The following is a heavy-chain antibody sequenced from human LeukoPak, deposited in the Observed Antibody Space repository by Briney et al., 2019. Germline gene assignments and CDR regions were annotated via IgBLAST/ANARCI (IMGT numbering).Heavy chain of an antibody. V-gene: IGHV3-7*04. Sequence: GGSLRLSCEGSGFTFSNYWMGWVRQAPGKGLQWVANIKTDGSEKYYVDSVKGRFTISRDNAKNSLYLQMNSLRVEDTAVYYCARGFYCSSTSCSTGFDYWGQGTLVTVSS. CDR1: GFTFSNYW. CDR3: ARGFYCSSTSCSTGFDY. CDR2: IKTDGSEK. D-gene: IGHD2-2*01. J-gene: IGHJ4*02.